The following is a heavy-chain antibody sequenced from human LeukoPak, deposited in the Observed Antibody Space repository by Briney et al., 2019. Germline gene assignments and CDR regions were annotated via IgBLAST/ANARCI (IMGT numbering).Heavy chain of an antibody. Sequence: PSETLSLTCTVSGGSISNYHWSWIRRPAGKGLEWIGRIYTSGSTNYNPSLKSRVTISVDTSKNQFSLKLSSVTAADTAVYYCATIDFWSGYPGAFDIWGQGTMVTVSS. V-gene: IGHV4-4*07. J-gene: IGHJ3*02. CDR3: ATIDFWSGYPGAFDI. D-gene: IGHD3-3*01. CDR1: GGSISNYH. CDR2: IYTSGST.